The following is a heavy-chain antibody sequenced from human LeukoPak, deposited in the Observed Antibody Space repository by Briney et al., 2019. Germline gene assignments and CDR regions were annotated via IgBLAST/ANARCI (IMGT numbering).Heavy chain of an antibody. CDR2: ISGSGGST. V-gene: IGHV3-23*01. J-gene: IGHJ4*02. CDR3: AKDQGYGWFGELLFDY. CDR1: GFTFSSYA. D-gene: IGHD3-10*01. Sequence: GGSLRLSCAASGFTFSSYAMSWVRQAPGKGLEWVSAISGSGGSTYYADSVKGRFTISRDNSKNTLYLQMNSLRAEDTAVYYCAKDQGYGWFGELLFDYWGQGTLVTVSS.